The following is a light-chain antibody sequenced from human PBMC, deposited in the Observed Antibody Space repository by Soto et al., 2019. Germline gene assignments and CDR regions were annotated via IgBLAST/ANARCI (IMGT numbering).Light chain of an antibody. CDR2: DVS. CDR1: SSDVGGYNY. Sequence: QSALTQPASVSGSPGQSITISCTGTSSDVGGYNYVSWYQQHPGKALKLIIYDVSNRPSGVSNRFSGSKSGNTASLTISGLQAEDEADYYCSSYTSSSTPFLFGTGTKLTVL. V-gene: IGLV2-14*01. CDR3: SSYTSSSTPFL. J-gene: IGLJ1*01.